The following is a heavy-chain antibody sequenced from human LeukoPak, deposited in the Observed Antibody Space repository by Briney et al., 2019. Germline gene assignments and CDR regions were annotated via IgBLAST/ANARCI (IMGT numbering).Heavy chain of an antibody. Sequence: GGSLRHSCAASGFTFSSSAMSWVRQAPGKGLEWVSSISGSGSGGSTYYADSVKGRFTISRDNSKNTLYLQMNSLIAEDTAVYYCAKSGYNRFDYWGQGTRVTVSS. CDR1: GFTFSSSA. J-gene: IGHJ4*02. D-gene: IGHD5-24*01. CDR3: AKSGYNRFDY. V-gene: IGHV3-23*01. CDR2: ISGSGSGGST.